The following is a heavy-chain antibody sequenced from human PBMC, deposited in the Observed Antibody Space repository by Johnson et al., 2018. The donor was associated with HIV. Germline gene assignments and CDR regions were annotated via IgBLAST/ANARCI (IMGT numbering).Heavy chain of an antibody. J-gene: IGHJ3*02. CDR1: GFTFSNYP. CDR3: ARDGWEQRGETVGDGFDI. V-gene: IGHV3-30*04. D-gene: IGHD1-26*01. Sequence: QVQLVESGGGVVQPGRSLRLSCAASGFTFSNYPMHWVRQAPGKGLEWVAVVSFDGSKKYHADSVKGRFTISRDNSKNTLFLQMNSLRVEDTAFYYCARDGWEQRGETVGDGFDIWGQGTMVTVSS. CDR2: VSFDGSKK.